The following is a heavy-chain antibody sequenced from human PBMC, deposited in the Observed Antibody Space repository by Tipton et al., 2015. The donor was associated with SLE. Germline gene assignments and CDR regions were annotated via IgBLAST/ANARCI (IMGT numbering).Heavy chain of an antibody. D-gene: IGHD6-19*01. CDR2: IYTSGST. J-gene: IGHJ2*01. CDR1: GGSISSSSYY. V-gene: IGHV4-61*02. Sequence: TLSLTCTVSGGSISSSSYYWGWIRQPAGKGLEWIGRIYTSGSTNYNPSLKSRVTMSVDTSKNQFSLKLSSVTAADTAVYYCARDSGYSSGWYGWYFDLWGRGILVTVPS. CDR3: ARDSGYSSGWYGWYFDL.